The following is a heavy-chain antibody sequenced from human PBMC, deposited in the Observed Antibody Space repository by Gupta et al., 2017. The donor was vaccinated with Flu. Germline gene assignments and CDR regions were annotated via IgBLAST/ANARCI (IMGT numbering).Heavy chain of an antibody. CDR2: INPNRGGT. V-gene: IGHV1-2*04. D-gene: IGHD6-13*01. CDR3: ARGVAADGMFRARGYGMDV. Sequence: QVQLVQSGAEVKKPGASVKVSCQASGYTFTGYYLHWVRQAPGQGLEWMGWINPNRGGTNYAQKFQGWVTMTRDTSISTAYMELSRLRSDDTAVYYCARGVAADGMFRARGYGMDVWGQGTTVTVSS. J-gene: IGHJ6*02. CDR1: GYTFTGYY.